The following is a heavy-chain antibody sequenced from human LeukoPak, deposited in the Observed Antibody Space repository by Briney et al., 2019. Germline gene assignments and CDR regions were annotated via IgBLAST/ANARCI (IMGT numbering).Heavy chain of an antibody. Sequence: SETLSLTCSVSGYSINGGYYWGWIRQSPGEGLEWIGAMFYTGSSFYNPSLKSRVTLSVDTSRNQFSLRLSSVTAADTAVYYCARMGVSYYYDSSTYFPVAFDVWGQGTMVTVSS. V-gene: IGHV4-38-2*02. CDR3: ARMGVSYYYDSSTYFPVAFDV. CDR1: GYSINGGYY. J-gene: IGHJ3*01. CDR2: MFYTGSS. D-gene: IGHD3-22*01.